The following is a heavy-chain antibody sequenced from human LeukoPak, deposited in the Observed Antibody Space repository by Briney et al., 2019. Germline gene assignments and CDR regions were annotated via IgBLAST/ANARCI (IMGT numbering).Heavy chain of an antibody. CDR1: RYTFTSYD. J-gene: IGHJ4*02. CDR3: ARLSQTPDYYSNGGYYYLGY. CDR2: MNPNTGRT. Sequence: ASVKVSCKASRYTFTSYDINWVREAAGQGLEWMGWMNPNTGRTGFAQKFQGRLTMTRDTSISTAYMELSSLRSEDTAVYYCARLSQTPDYYSNGGYYYLGYWGQETPVTVSS. D-gene: IGHD3-22*01. V-gene: IGHV1-8*01.